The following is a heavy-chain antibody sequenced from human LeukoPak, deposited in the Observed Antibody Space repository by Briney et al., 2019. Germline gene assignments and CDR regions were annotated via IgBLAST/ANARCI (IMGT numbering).Heavy chain of an antibody. CDR2: IYYSGST. Sequence: SETLSLTCTVSGGSLSSGDYYWSWIRQPPGKGLEWIGYIYYSGSTYYNPSLKSRVTISVDTSKNQFSLKLSSVTAADTAVYYCARDPGLLWFGELFSDYGMDVWGKGTTVTVSS. J-gene: IGHJ6*04. CDR3: ARDPGLLWFGELFSDYGMDV. V-gene: IGHV4-30-4*01. CDR1: GGSLSSGDYY. D-gene: IGHD3-10*01.